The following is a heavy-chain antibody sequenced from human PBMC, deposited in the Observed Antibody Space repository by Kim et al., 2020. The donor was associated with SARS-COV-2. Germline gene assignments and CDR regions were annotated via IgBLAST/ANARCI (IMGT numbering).Heavy chain of an antibody. Sequence: SETLSLTCTVSGGSISSGDYYWSWIRQPPGKGLEWIGYIYYSGSTYYNPSLKSRVTISVDTSKNQFSLKLSSVTAADTAVYYCAREVGLELRGAFDIWGQGTNGHRLF. V-gene: IGHV4-30-4*01. J-gene: IGHJ3*02. CDR1: GGSISSGDYY. CDR2: IYYSGST. D-gene: IGHD1-7*01. CDR3: AREVGLELRGAFDI.